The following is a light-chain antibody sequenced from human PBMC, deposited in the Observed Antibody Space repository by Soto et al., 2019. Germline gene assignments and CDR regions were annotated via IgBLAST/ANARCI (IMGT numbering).Light chain of an antibody. CDR1: SSDVGGYNY. J-gene: IGLJ1*01. Sequence: QSVLTQPASVSGSPGQSITISCTGTSSDVGGYNYVSWYQHHPGKAPKLLIYDVSNGPSGVSNRFFGSKSGNTASLTISGLQPEDEADYYCSSYTSSSTRVFGTGTKLTVL. CDR3: SSYTSSSTRV. V-gene: IGLV2-14*03. CDR2: DVS.